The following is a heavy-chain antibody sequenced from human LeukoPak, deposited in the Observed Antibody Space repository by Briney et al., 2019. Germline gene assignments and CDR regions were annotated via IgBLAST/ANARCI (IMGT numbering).Heavy chain of an antibody. CDR2: ISISSSTK. CDR1: GLTFSNYD. V-gene: IGHV3-48*02. Sequence: AGGSLRLSCAASGLTFSNYDMNWVRQAPGKGLEWVSYISISSSTKYYADSVKGRFTISRDNAKNSLYLQMNSLRDEDTAVYYCARGRGYYDTSGYYHPVYWGQGTLVTVSS. J-gene: IGHJ4*02. CDR3: ARGRGYYDTSGYYHPVY. D-gene: IGHD3-22*01.